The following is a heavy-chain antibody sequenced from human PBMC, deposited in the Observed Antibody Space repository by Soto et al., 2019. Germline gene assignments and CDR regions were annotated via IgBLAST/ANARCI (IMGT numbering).Heavy chain of an antibody. V-gene: IGHV4-59*08. D-gene: IGHD3-3*01. Sequence: SATLSLTCTVSGGSISSYYWSWIRQPPGKRLDCIGYIYYSGSTNYNPSLKSRVTISVDTSKNQFSLKLSSVTAADTAVYYCAWAQSNYDFWSGYPFNWFDPWGQGTLVTVSS. CDR3: AWAQSNYDFWSGYPFNWFDP. J-gene: IGHJ5*02. CDR1: GGSISSYY. CDR2: IYYSGST.